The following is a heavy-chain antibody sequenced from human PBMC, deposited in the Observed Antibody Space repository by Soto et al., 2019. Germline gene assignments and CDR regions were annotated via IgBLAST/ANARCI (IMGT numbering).Heavy chain of an antibody. V-gene: IGHV3-23*01. Sequence: GGSLRLSCAASGFSFSSYAMSWVRQAPGRGLEWVSAMSGSGGSTYYADAVKGRFTISRDNFKNTLNLQMNNLRAENTAVYYCAKEGPGDYYDSSGYYYDSYYLDYWGQGTPVTVSS. D-gene: IGHD3-22*01. CDR1: GFSFSSYA. CDR3: AKEGPGDYYDSSGYYYDSYYLDY. J-gene: IGHJ4*02. CDR2: MSGSGGST.